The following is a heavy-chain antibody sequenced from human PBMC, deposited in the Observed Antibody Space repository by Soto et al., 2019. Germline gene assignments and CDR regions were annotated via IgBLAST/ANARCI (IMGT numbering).Heavy chain of an antibody. CDR1: GYTFTGYY. CDR3: ARERAAAGELYYYGMDV. CDR2: INPNSGGT. D-gene: IGHD6-13*01. V-gene: IGHV1-2*04. Sequence: ASVKVSCKASGYTFTGYYMHWVRQAPGQGLEWMGWINPNSGGTNYAQKFQGWVTMTRDTSISTAYMELSRLRSDDTAVYYCARERAAAGELYYYGMDVWGQGTTVNVSS. J-gene: IGHJ6*02.